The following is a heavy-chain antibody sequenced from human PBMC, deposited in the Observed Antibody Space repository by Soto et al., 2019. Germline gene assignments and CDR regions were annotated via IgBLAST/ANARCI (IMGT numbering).Heavy chain of an antibody. V-gene: IGHV4-4*02. CDR3: ARGYCSGGSCYDY. Sequence: SETLSLTCAVSSGSISSSNWWSWVRPPPGKGLEWIGEIYHSGSTNYNPSLKSRVTISVDTSKNQFSLKLSSVTAADTAVYYCARGYCSGGSCYDYWGQGTLVTVSS. CDR1: SGSISSSNW. D-gene: IGHD2-15*01. CDR2: IYHSGST. J-gene: IGHJ4*02.